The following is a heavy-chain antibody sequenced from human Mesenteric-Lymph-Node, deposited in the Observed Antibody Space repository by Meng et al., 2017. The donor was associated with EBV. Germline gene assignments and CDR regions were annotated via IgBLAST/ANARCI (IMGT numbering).Heavy chain of an antibody. D-gene: IGHD2-21*02. CDR1: GGTFSRYA. CDR3: ARSGGDYDRGWFDP. Sequence: QGQLVQSGAGVKEPGSWVKVSCKASGGTFSRYAINWVRQAPGQGLEWMGGITPIFATPKYAQKFQDKVTITADESTSTAYLELSSLRSEDTAVYYCARSGGDYDRGWFDPWGQGTLVTVSS. V-gene: IGHV1-69*01. CDR2: ITPIFATP. J-gene: IGHJ5*02.